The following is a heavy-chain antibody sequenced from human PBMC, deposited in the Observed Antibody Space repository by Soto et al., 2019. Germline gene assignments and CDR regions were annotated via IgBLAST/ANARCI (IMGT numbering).Heavy chain of an antibody. CDR2: ISANNGNT. CDR1: GYTFTSYG. D-gene: IGHD1-26*01. J-gene: IGHJ4*02. CDR3: ARDRGSYALDY. Sequence: QVQLVQSGAEVKKPGASVKVSCKASGYTFTSYGISWVRQAPGQGLEWMGWISANNGNTNYVQKPQGRVTMTTDTATSTAHMELRSLGADDTAVYYCARDRGSYALDYWGQGTLVTVSS. V-gene: IGHV1-18*01.